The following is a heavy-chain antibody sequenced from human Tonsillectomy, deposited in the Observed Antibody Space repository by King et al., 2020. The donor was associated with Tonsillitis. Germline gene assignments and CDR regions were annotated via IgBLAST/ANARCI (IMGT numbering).Heavy chain of an antibody. V-gene: IGHV3-30*01. Sequence: VQLVESGGGVVQPGRSLRLSCAASGFTFNSYPMHWVRQAPGKGPEWVAVISYDGSNKYYADSVKGRFTIFRDNSKDTLGLQMNSLRAEDTAVYYCARGEGWELLPHAFDICGQGTMVTVSS. D-gene: IGHD1-7*01. CDR3: ARGEGWELLPHAFDI. CDR1: GFTFNSYP. J-gene: IGHJ3*02. CDR2: ISYDGSNK.